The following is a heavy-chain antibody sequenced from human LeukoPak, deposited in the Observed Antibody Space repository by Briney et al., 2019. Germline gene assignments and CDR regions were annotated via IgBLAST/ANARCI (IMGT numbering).Heavy chain of an antibody. D-gene: IGHD5-12*01. Sequence: PSETLSLTCTVSGYSISSGYYWGWIRQPPGRGLEWIGSLYHSGNTYYNPSLKSRVTISVDTSKNQFSLKLSSVTAADTAVYYCARDRGSGYPRDAFDIWGQGTMVTVSS. V-gene: IGHV4-38-2*02. CDR3: ARDRGSGYPRDAFDI. CDR2: LYHSGNT. CDR1: GYSISSGYY. J-gene: IGHJ3*02.